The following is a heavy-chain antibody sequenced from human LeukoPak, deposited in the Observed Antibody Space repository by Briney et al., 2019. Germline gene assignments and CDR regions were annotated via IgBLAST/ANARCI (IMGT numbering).Heavy chain of an antibody. J-gene: IGHJ4*02. CDR2: ISYDGSNK. Sequence: GGSLRLSCAASGFTFSGYAMHWVRQAPGKGLEWVAVISYDGSNKYYADSVKGRFTISRDNSKNTLYLQMNSLRAEDTAVYYCARDSGLRFLEWLFRYWGQGTLVTVSS. D-gene: IGHD3-3*01. CDR1: GFTFSGYA. CDR3: ARDSGLRFLEWLFRY. V-gene: IGHV3-30-3*01.